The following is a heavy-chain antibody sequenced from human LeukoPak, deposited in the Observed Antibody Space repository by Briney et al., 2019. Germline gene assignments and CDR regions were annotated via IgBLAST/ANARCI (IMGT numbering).Heavy chain of an antibody. CDR2: IYYSGST. V-gene: IGHV4-30-4*08. D-gene: IGHD2-21*01. J-gene: IGHJ6*03. CDR3: AREHGYYYVDV. Sequence: SQTLSLTCTVSGGSISSGDYYWSWIRQPPGKGLEWIGYIYYSGSTYYNPSLKSRVTISVGTSKNQFSLKLSSVTAADTAVYYCAREHGYYYVDVWGKGTTVTVSS. CDR1: GGSISSGDYY.